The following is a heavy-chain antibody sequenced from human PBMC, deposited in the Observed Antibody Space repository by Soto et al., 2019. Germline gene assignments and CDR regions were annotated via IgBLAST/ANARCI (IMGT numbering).Heavy chain of an antibody. CDR1: GGTFSSYA. CDR3: ARPGLAVATMFRAARDYYGIDV. J-gene: IGHJ6*02. V-gene: IGHV1-69*01. Sequence: QVQLVQSGAEVKKPGSSVKVSCKASGGTFSSYAISWVRQAPGQGLEWMGGIIPIFGTANYAQKFQGRVTTNADESTSTADMDLSSQRSEDTSVYYCARPGLAVATMFRAARDYYGIDVWGQGTTVTVSS. D-gene: IGHD3-10*01. CDR2: IIPIFGTA.